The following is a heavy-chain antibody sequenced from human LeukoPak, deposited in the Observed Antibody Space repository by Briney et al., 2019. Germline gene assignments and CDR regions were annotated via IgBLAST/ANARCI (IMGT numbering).Heavy chain of an antibody. CDR3: AVLSDFDY. CDR2: ISYDGSNK. D-gene: IGHD3-16*02. V-gene: IGHV3-30*04. Sequence: GGSLRLSCAASGFTFSSYAMHWVRQAPGKGLEWVAVISYDGSNKYYADSVKGRFTISRDNSKNTLYLQMNSLRAEDTAVYYCAVLSDFDYWGQGTLVTVSS. J-gene: IGHJ4*02. CDR1: GFTFSSYA.